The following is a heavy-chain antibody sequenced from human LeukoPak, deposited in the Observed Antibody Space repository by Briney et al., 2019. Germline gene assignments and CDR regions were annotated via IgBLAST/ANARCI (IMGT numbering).Heavy chain of an antibody. CDR3: AKDPYRVIVATGSYLDP. V-gene: IGHV3-30*18. D-gene: IGHD2-21*01. CDR1: GFTFSSYG. J-gene: IGHJ5*02. Sequence: GGSLRLSCAASGFTFSSYGMHWVRQAPGKGLEWVAVISYDGSNKYYADSVKGRFTISRDNSKNTLYLQMDSLRGEDTAVYYCAKDPYRVIVATGSYLDPWGQGTLVTVSS. CDR2: ISYDGSNK.